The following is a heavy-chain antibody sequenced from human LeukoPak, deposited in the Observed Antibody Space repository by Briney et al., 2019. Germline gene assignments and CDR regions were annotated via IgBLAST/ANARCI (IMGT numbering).Heavy chain of an antibody. D-gene: IGHD6-19*01. J-gene: IGHJ4*02. Sequence: SETLSLTCTVSGGSISSGGYYWSWIRQHPGKGLEWIGYIYYSGSTYYNPSLKSRVTISVDTSKNQFSLKLSSVAAADTAVYYCARDKGSGWYNYWGQGTLVTVSS. CDR1: GGSISSGGYY. CDR2: IYYSGST. CDR3: ARDKGSGWYNY. V-gene: IGHV4-31*03.